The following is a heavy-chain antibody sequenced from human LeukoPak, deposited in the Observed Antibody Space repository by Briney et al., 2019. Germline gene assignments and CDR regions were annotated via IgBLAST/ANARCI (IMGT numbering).Heavy chain of an antibody. CDR2: ISPSGGST. Sequence: ASVKVSCKAFGYTFTSNYMHWVRQAPGQGPEWMGVISPSGGSTTYAQKFQGRVTLTRDMSTSTDYLELSSLRSEDTAVYYCARVRGGGFRTADSWGQGTLVTVSS. V-gene: IGHV1-46*01. CDR3: ARVRGGGFRTADS. J-gene: IGHJ4*02. CDR1: GYTFTSNY. D-gene: IGHD6-25*01.